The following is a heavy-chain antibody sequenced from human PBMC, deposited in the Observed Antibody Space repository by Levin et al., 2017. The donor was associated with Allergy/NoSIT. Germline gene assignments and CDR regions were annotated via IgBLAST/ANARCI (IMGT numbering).Heavy chain of an antibody. J-gene: IGHJ4*02. D-gene: IGHD6-6*01. CDR2: ISGSGGST. CDR1: GFTFSSYA. Sequence: GGSLRLSCAASGFTFSSYAMSWVRQAPGKGLEWVSAISGSGGSTYYADSVKGRFTISRDNSKNTLYLQMNSLRAEDTAVYYCAKDHQQLVRGFYYFDYWGQGTLVTVSS. V-gene: IGHV3-23*01. CDR3: AKDHQQLVRGFYYFDY.